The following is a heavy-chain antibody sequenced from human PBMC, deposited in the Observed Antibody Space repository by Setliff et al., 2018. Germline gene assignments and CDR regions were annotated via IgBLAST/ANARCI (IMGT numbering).Heavy chain of an antibody. CDR2: VSHDENTK. D-gene: IGHD2-21*02. CDR3: ARVGQATVVTAIHGALDY. V-gene: IGHV3-30*19. CDR1: GFKFDNYG. Sequence: GGSLRLSCEASGFKFDNYGMHWVRQAPGKGLEWVAVVSHDENTKYYADSVKDRFIISRDNSKNTVYLQMNSLRAANTAVYHCARVGQATVVTAIHGALDYWGQGTLVTVSS. J-gene: IGHJ4*02.